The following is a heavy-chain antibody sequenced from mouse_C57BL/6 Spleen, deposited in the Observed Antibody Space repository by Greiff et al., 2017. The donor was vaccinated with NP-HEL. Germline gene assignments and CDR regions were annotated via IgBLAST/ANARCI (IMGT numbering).Heavy chain of an antibody. CDR2: IWRGGST. Sequence: VQGVESGPGLVQPSQSLSITCTVSGFSLTSYGVHWVRQSPGKGLEWLGVIWRGGSTDYNAAFMSRMSITKVNSKSPVFFKMNSLQADDTAIYYCATLNWDLFAYWGQGTLVTVSA. V-gene: IGHV2-5*01. J-gene: IGHJ3*01. CDR1: GFSLTSYG. CDR3: ATLNWDLFAY. D-gene: IGHD4-1*01.